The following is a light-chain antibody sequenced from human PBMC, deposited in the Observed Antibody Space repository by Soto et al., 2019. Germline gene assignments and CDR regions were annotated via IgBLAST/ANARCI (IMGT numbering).Light chain of an antibody. CDR1: QCISSW. CDR3: QQGDSFPLT. J-gene: IGKJ4*01. Sequence: DIQMTQSPCSVSASVGDRVTITCRASQCISSWLAWFQQQPGEAPRLLIYAATSLHSGVPSRFSGSGSGTDFTLTISSLQHEDFATYFCQQGDSFPLTFGGGTKVEIK. V-gene: IGKV1-12*01. CDR2: AAT.